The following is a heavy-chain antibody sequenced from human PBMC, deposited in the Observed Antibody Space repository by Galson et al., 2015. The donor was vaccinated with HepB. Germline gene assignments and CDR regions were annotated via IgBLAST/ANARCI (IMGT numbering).Heavy chain of an antibody. CDR3: ARLGRDGDYSVAYHGMDV. CDR2: IFPGDSDS. D-gene: IGHD4-17*01. CDR1: GFDFPTHW. Sequence: QSGAEVKKPGDSLKISCKTSGFDFPTHWIAWVRQRPGKGLEWMGIIFPGDSDSIYSPSFEGHVTVSVDKSISTAYLQWNSLKASDTAMYYCARLGRDGDYSVAYHGMDVWGQGTTVTVS. V-gene: IGHV5-51*03. J-gene: IGHJ6*02.